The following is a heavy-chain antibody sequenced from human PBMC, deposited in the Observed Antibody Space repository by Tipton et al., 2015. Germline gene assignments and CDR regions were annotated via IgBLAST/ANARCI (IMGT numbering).Heavy chain of an antibody. Sequence: QSGAEVKKPGAAVKVSCKASGYTFTGYYMHWVRQAPGQGLEWMGWINPNSVGTNYAQKFQGWVTMTRDTAISTAYMELSRLRSDDTAVYYCAREIVGATDASDLWGQRTLVTVSP. CDR2: INPNSVGT. CDR1: GYTFTGYY. CDR3: AREIVGATDASDL. D-gene: IGHD1-26*01. J-gene: IGHJ3*01. V-gene: IGHV1-2*04.